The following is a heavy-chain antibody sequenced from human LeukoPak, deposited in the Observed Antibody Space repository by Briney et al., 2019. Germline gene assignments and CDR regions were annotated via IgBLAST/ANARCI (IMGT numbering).Heavy chain of an antibody. CDR2: ISGSGGST. CDR3: ARRKRDYYDSSGYYSIDY. J-gene: IGHJ4*02. D-gene: IGHD3-22*01. V-gene: IGHV3-23*01. CDR1: GFTFSIYA. Sequence: GGSLRLSCAASGFTFSIYAMSWVRQAPGKGLEWVSGISGSGGSTYYADSVKGRFTISRDNAKNSLYLQMNSLRAEDTAVYYCARRKRDYYDSSGYYSIDYWGQGTLVTVSS.